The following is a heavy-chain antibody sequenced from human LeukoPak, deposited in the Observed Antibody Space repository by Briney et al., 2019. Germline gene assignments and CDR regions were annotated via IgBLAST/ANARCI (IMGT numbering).Heavy chain of an antibody. CDR1: GFTSSRYA. V-gene: IGHV3-48*02. CDR3: TRDRDIFDI. J-gene: IGHJ3*02. D-gene: IGHD3-10*01. Sequence: PGGPLRLSCPASGFTSSRYAISRAPQAPGKGLESVSYISSTGSTIYYADSVKGRITISRDNAKNSLSLQMINLGDEDTDVYYCTRDRDIFDIWGQGTMVTVSS. CDR2: ISSTGSTI.